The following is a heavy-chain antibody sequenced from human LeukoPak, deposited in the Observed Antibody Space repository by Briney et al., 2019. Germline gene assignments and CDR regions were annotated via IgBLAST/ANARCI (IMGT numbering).Heavy chain of an antibody. V-gene: IGHV3-30*02. CDR3: AKRWFGELVDY. J-gene: IGHJ4*02. D-gene: IGHD3-10*01. CDR2: IRSDGSSN. Sequence: TGGSLRLSCAASGFTFSSHGMHWVRQAPGKGLEWVTFIRSDGSSNYYGDSVKGRFTLSRDNSKNTLYLQMNSLRAEDTAVYYCAKRWFGELVDYWGQGTLVTVSS. CDR1: GFTFSSHG.